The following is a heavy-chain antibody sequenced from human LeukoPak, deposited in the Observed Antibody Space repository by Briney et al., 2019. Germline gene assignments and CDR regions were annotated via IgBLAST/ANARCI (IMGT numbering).Heavy chain of an antibody. D-gene: IGHD2-2*01. CDR2: IRPDGSEK. V-gene: IGHV3-7*01. CDR1: GFTFSAYW. J-gene: IGHJ4*02. CDR3: ARDGGSAMPFDS. Sequence: GGSLRLSCAASGFTFSAYWMSWVRQAPGMGLEWVANIRPDGSEKYYVDSVKGRFTISRDNAKNSLYLQMNNLRAEDTALYYCARDGGSAMPFDSWGQGTLVTVSS.